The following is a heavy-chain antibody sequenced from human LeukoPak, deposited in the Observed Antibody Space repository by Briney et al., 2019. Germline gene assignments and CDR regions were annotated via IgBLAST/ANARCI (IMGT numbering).Heavy chain of an antibody. Sequence: ASVKVSCKASGYTFTSYGISWVRQAPGQGLEWMGWISAYNGNTNYAQKLQGRVTMTTDTSTSTAYMELRSLRSDDTAVYYCARLYSSSWYYYYYYMDVWGKGTTVTISS. D-gene: IGHD6-13*01. J-gene: IGHJ6*03. CDR3: ARLYSSSWYYYYYYMDV. V-gene: IGHV1-18*01. CDR1: GYTFTSYG. CDR2: ISAYNGNT.